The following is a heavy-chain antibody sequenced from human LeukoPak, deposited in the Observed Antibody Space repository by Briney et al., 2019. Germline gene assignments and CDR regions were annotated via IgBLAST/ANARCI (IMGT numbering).Heavy chain of an antibody. CDR1: GGSISNYY. CDR3: ARAAIVGAPRDAFDI. D-gene: IGHD1-26*01. J-gene: IGHJ3*02. V-gene: IGHV4-59*01. CDR2: IYDSGST. Sequence: PSETLSLTCTVSGGSISNYYWSWIRQPPGKGLEWIGYIYDSGSTNYNPSLKSRVTISVDTSKNQFSLKLNSVTAADTAVYYCARAAIVGAPRDAFDIWGQGTMVTVSS.